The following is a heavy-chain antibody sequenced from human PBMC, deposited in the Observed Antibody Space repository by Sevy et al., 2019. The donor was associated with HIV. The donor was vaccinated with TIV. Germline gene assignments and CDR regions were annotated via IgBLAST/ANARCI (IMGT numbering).Heavy chain of an antibody. Sequence: GGSLRLSCTASGFTFGDYAVGWFRQAPGKGLEWVSFIRRRAFCGTIEDAASVKGRFTISKDDSQSTAYLQMNSLKTEDTAVYYCTRAEQYEYDSTSYYDYFDYWGQGTLVTVSS. J-gene: IGHJ4*02. D-gene: IGHD3-22*01. CDR2: IRRRAFCGTI. CDR1: GFTFGDYA. CDR3: TRAEQYEYDSTSYYDYFDY. V-gene: IGHV3-49*03.